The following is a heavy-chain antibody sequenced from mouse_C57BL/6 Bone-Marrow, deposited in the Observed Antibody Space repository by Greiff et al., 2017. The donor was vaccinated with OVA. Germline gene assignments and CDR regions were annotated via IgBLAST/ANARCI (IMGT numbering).Heavy chain of an antibody. D-gene: IGHD2-1*01. CDR1: GYTFTSYW. CDR2: INPSNGGT. V-gene: IGHV1-53*01. Sequence: VQLQQPGTELVKPGASVKLSCKASGYTFTSYWMHWVKQRPGQGLEWIGNINPSNGGTNYNEKFKSKATLTVDKSSSTAYMQLSSLTSEDSAVYYCARGGSTMVKYYFYDWGQGTTLTVAS. CDR3: ARGGSTMVKYYFYD. J-gene: IGHJ2*01.